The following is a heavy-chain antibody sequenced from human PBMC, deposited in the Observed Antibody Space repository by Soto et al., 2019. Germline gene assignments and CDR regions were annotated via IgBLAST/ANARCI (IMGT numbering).Heavy chain of an antibody. CDR1: GGTFSSYT. CDR2: IIPILGIA. V-gene: IGHV1-69*02. J-gene: IGHJ4*02. Sequence: QDQLVQSGAEVKKPGSSVKVSCKASGGTFSSYTISWVRQAPGQGLEWMGRIIPILGIANYAQKFQGRVTITADKSTSTAYMELSSLRSEDTAVYYCARVGYGDDSDYWGQGTLVTVSS. CDR3: ARVGYGDDSDY. D-gene: IGHD4-17*01.